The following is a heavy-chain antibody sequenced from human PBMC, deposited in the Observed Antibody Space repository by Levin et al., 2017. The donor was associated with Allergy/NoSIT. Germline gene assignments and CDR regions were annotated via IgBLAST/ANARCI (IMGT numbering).Heavy chain of an antibody. Sequence: GESLKISCAASGFTFSSYGMHWVRQAPGKGLEWVAVIWYDGSNKYYADSVKGRFTISRDNSKNTLYLQMNSLRAEDTAVYYCARLGYSSSSAHLGYWGQGTLVTVSS. V-gene: IGHV3-33*01. D-gene: IGHD6-6*01. CDR2: IWYDGSNK. CDR1: GFTFSSYG. J-gene: IGHJ4*02. CDR3: ARLGYSSSSAHLGY.